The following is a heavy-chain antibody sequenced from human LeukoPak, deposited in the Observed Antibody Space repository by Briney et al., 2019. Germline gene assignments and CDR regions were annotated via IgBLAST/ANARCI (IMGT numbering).Heavy chain of an antibody. CDR1: GFTFSTNS. CDR2: ITSNGGST. J-gene: IGHJ5*02. V-gene: IGHV3-64D*08. Sequence: PGGSLRLSCSASGFTFSTNSMHWVRQAPGKGLEFVSAITSNGGSTYYADSVKGRFTISRDNSKNTLYLQMSSLRAEDTAAYYCVTVGMTSIWSYLRFDPRGQGTLVSVSS. CDR3: VTVGMTSIWSYLRFDP. D-gene: IGHD1-26*01.